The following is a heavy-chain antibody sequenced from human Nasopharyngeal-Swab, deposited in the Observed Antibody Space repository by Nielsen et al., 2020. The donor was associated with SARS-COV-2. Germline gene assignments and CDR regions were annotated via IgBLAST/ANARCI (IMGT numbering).Heavy chain of an antibody. V-gene: IGHV3-33*01. J-gene: IGHJ3*02. D-gene: IGHD4-17*01. CDR3: AREYDYDQGAFDI. CDR1: GFTFSSHG. Sequence: GESLKISRAASGFTFSSHGMPWVRQAPGKGLEWVAVIWYDGKNKWYADSVKGRFTISRDNSKNTLYLQINSLRVEDTAVYYCAREYDYDQGAFDIWGQGTMVTVSS. CDR2: IWYDGKNK.